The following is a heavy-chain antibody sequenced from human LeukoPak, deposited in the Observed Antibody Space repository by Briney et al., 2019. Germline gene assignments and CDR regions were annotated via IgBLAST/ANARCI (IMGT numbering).Heavy chain of an antibody. Sequence: GGSLRLSCAASGFPFSRHSMNWVRQAPGKGLEWGSIISSTSDYIRYADSVKDRFTVSRDNAMNTLHLQMNSLRAEDTAVYYCAGSSGWLFDYWGQGSLVAVSS. J-gene: IGHJ4*02. V-gene: IGHV3-21*06. CDR1: GFPFSRHS. D-gene: IGHD6-19*01. CDR2: ISSTSDYI. CDR3: AGSSGWLFDY.